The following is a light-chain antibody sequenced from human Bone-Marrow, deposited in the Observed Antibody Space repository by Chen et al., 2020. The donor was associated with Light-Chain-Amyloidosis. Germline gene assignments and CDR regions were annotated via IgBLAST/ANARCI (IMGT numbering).Light chain of an antibody. Sequence: QSVLTPPPSPSGTPGQRVTIACSGSTSNIGTYTVNWYRQVPGTAPRLLIQSDNQRPSGVPDRFSGSKSGTSASLAISWLQSEDEADYYCAAWDDSLNGVVFGGGTKLTVL. J-gene: IGLJ2*01. CDR2: SDN. CDR3: AAWDDSLNGVV. CDR1: TSNIGTYT. V-gene: IGLV1-44*01.